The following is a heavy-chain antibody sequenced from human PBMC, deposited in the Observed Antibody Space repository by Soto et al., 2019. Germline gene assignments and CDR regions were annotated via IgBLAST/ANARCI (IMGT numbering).Heavy chain of an antibody. CDR1: GLTVSSNY. V-gene: IGHV3-66*01. CDR3: ARDPYDTSAFDI. D-gene: IGHD3-22*01. CDR2: IYSGGST. J-gene: IGHJ3*02. Sequence: GGSLRLSCAASGLTVSSNYMSWVRQAPGKGLEWVSVIYSGGSTYYADSVKGRFTISRDNSKNTLYLQMNSLRAEDTAVYYCARDPYDTSAFDIWGQGTMVTVS.